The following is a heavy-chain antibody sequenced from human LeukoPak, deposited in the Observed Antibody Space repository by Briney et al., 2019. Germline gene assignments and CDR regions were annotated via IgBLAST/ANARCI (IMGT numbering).Heavy chain of an antibody. CDR2: INHSGST. D-gene: IGHD6-13*01. V-gene: IGHV4-34*01. J-gene: IGHJ4*02. CDR1: GYSINSGYY. CDR3: ARRYSSSWYRGLFDY. Sequence: SETLSLTCTVSGYSINSGYYWSWIRQPPGKGLEWIGEINHSGSTNYNPSLKSRVTISVDTSKNQFSLKLSSVTAADTAVYYCARRYSSSWYRGLFDYWGQGTLVTVSS.